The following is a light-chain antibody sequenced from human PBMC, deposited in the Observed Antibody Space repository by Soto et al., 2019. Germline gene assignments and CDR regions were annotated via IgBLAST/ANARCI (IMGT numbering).Light chain of an antibody. Sequence: DIQMTQSPSSLSASVGDRVTITCRASQSISSYLNWYQQKPGKAPKLLIYAASSLQSGVPSRFSGSGSGTDFTLTISSLQPEDFATYYCQQSYSTPTFGPGTKVDTK. CDR1: QSISSY. V-gene: IGKV1-39*01. CDR3: QQSYSTPT. J-gene: IGKJ3*01. CDR2: AAS.